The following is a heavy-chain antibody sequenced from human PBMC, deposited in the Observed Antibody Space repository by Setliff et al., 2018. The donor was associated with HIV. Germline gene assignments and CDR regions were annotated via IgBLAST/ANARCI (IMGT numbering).Heavy chain of an antibody. CDR3: ARDLYSSGCSWFDP. D-gene: IGHD6-19*01. J-gene: IGHJ5*02. Sequence: SVKVSCKASGFSFTSSAIQWLRQARGQRLEWIGWIVVGSGNINYAQKFQERVTIIKDTSASTAFLEVRGLRSDDTAVYYCARDLYSSGCSWFDPRGQGTLVTVSS. CDR1: GFSFTSSA. CDR2: IVVGSGNI. V-gene: IGHV1-58*02.